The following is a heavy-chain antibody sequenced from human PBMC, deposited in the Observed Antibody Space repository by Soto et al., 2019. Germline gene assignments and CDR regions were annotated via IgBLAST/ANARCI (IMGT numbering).Heavy chain of an antibody. CDR2: IYYSVAT. V-gene: IGHV4-39*01. J-gene: IGHJ4*02. CDR3: VRRRRDGYHQGFDY. D-gene: IGHD5-12*01. Sequence: QLQLQESGPGLVKPSETLSLTCTVSGGSISSNDYYWGWIRQPPGKGLEWIGTIYYSVATYYNPYRKRRVTITVDTTKNQFPLKLTSETAADAAVYFCVRRRRDGYHQGFDYWGQGTLVTVSS. CDR1: GGSISSNDYY.